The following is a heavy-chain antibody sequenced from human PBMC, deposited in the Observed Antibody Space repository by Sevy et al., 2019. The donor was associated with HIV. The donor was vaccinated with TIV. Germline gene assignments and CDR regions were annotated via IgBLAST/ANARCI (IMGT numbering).Heavy chain of an antibody. CDR1: GFNFINYG. Sequence: GGSLRLSCAASGFNFINYGMSWVRQAPGKGLEWVSVISGSGDTTNYADSVKGRFVISRDNSKNTMYLQLNSLRAEDTAVYYCAKDIRVALVEPSPGYGMDVWGHGTSVTVSS. V-gene: IGHV3-23*01. CDR3: AKDIRVALVEPSPGYGMDV. D-gene: IGHD2-15*01. CDR2: ISGSGDTT. J-gene: IGHJ6*02.